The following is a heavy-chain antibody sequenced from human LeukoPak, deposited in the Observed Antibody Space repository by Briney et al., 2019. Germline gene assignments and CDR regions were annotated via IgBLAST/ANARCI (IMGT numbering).Heavy chain of an antibody. V-gene: IGHV3-48*04. Sequence: GGSLRLSCAASGFTFSSYSMNWVRQAPGKGLEWVSYISSSGSTIYYADSVKGRFTISRDNAKNSLYLQMNSLRAEDTAVYYCARAGDIVVVPAAIRKYNWFDPWGQGTLVTVSS. CDR1: GFTFSSYS. CDR3: ARAGDIVVVPAAIRKYNWFDP. CDR2: ISSSGSTI. J-gene: IGHJ5*02. D-gene: IGHD2-2*02.